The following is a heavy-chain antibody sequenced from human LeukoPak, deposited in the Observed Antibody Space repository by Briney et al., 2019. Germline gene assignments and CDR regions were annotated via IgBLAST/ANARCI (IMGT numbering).Heavy chain of an antibody. V-gene: IGHV3-7*01. D-gene: IGHD6-19*01. CDR3: VPQCGRPI. CDR2: INEAGSVK. J-gene: IGHJ3*02. Sequence: PGVSLTLSCAVSGFIVNSYYMIWPRQAPGKGLQWVANINEAGSVKDYVASVKGQFTISRDNAKNSLYLQMNSLRAEDTAVYYCVPQCGRPIWGQGTKLTVSS. CDR1: GFIVNSYY.